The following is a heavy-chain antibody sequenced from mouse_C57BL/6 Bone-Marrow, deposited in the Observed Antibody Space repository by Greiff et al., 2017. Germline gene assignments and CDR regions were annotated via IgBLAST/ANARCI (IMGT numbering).Heavy chain of an antibody. CDR3: TTANGSLFDY. Sequence: VQLKQSGAELVRPGASVELSCTASGFNIKDDYMHWVKQRPEPGLEWIGWIDPENGDTEYASKFSGKATITADKSSNTAYLQLSSLTSEDTAVYYCTTANGSLFDYWCQGPTLTVS. D-gene: IGHD2-2*01. V-gene: IGHV14-4*01. J-gene: IGHJ2*01. CDR1: GFNIKDDY. CDR2: IDPENGDT.